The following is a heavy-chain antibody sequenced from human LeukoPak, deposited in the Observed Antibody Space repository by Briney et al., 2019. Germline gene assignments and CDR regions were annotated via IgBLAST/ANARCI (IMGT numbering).Heavy chain of an antibody. D-gene: IGHD3-16*02. V-gene: IGHV1-69*05. Sequence: SVKVSCKASGGTSNYVNSWVRQAPGHGLEWMGGLIPIYGTINYAQKFQGRVTMTRDTSTGTVYMELSSLRSEDTAVYYCARVRDYDYVWGSYLLDYWGQGTLVTVSS. CDR2: LIPIYGTI. CDR3: ARVRDYDYVWGSYLLDY. J-gene: IGHJ4*02. CDR1: GGTSNYV.